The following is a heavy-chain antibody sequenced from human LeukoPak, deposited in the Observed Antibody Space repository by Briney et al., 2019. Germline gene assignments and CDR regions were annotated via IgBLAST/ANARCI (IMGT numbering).Heavy chain of an antibody. J-gene: IGHJ4*02. Sequence: PSETLTLTCTVSGGSISSSSYYWGWIRQPPGKGLEWIGRIYTSGSTNYNPSLKSRVTMSVDTSKNQFSLKLSSVTAADTAVYYCARSTGFFGNSNYDYWGQGTLVTVSS. CDR1: GGSISSSSYY. D-gene: IGHD4-11*01. CDR3: ARSTGFFGNSNYDY. V-gene: IGHV4-39*07. CDR2: IYTSGST.